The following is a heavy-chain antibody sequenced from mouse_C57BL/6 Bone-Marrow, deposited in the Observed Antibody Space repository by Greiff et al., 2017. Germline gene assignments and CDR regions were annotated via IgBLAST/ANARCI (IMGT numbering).Heavy chain of an antibody. V-gene: IGHV5-4*01. CDR1: GFTFSSYA. CDR2: ISDGGSYT. CDR3: ARHDYDWFAY. J-gene: IGHJ3*01. Sequence: EVQGVESGGGLVKPGGSLKLSCAASGFTFSSYAMSWVRQTPEKRLEWVATISDGGSYTDYPDNVKGRFTISRDNAKNNLSLQMSHLKSEDTAMYYCARHDYDWFAYWGQGTLVTVSA. D-gene: IGHD2-4*01.